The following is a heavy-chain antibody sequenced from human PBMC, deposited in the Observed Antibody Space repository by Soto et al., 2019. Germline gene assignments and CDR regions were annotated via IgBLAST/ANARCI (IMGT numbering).Heavy chain of an antibody. J-gene: IGHJ4*02. V-gene: IGHV4-39*02. Sequence: TLRIPTTVSAGSLSPGIYYGGWIRQPPGKGLEWIGSIYYRGNTYYNPSLKSRVTISVDTSKNHFSLNLSSVTAADTAVYYCARVDSSGGLDSWGQG. D-gene: IGHD3-22*01. CDR1: AGSLSPGIYY. CDR3: ARVDSSGGLDS. CDR2: IYYRGNT.